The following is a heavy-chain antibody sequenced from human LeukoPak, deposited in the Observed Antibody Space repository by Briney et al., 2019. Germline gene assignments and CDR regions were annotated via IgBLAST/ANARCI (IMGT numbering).Heavy chain of an antibody. CDR1: GFTVSSNY. Sequence: GGSLRLSCAASGFTVSSNYMSWVRQAPGKGLEWVSVIYSGGSTYYADSVKGRFTISRDNSKNTLYLQMNSLRAEDTAVYYCAKVEPPAGWFDPWGQGTLVTVSS. CDR3: AKVEPPAGWFDP. V-gene: IGHV3-53*01. CDR2: IYSGGST. D-gene: IGHD6-25*01. J-gene: IGHJ5*02.